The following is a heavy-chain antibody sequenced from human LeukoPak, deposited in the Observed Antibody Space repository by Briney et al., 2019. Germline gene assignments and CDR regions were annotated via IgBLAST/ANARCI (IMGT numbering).Heavy chain of an antibody. D-gene: IGHD5-24*01. Sequence: VGSLRLSCAASGFPFSRDAMHWVRQSPGKGLVWLSRISPDGTTTNYADSVKGRFTISRDNARNTLYLQMNSLGDEDTAVYYCASDVAYKFDYWGQGTLVTFSS. CDR2: ISPDGTTT. CDR3: ASDVAYKFDY. V-gene: IGHV3-74*01. CDR1: GFPFSRDA. J-gene: IGHJ4*02.